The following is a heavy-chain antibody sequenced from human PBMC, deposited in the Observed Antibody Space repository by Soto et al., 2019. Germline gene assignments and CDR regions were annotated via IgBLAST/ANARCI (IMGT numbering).Heavy chain of an antibody. CDR3: ARGCSGGSCYSRYWFDP. V-gene: IGHV1-69*01. CDR1: GGTFSSYA. Sequence: QVQLVQSGAEVKKPGSSVKVSCKASGGTFSSYAISWVRQAPGQGLEWMGGIIPIFGTANYAQKFQGRVTITADESTSTAYMELSSLRSEDTAVYYCARGCSGGSCYSRYWFDPWGQGTLVTVSS. J-gene: IGHJ5*02. CDR2: IIPIFGTA. D-gene: IGHD2-15*01.